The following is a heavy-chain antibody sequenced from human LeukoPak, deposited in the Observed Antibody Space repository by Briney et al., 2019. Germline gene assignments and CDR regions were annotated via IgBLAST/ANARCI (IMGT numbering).Heavy chain of an antibody. CDR2: IKEDGSEK. D-gene: IGHD2-21*01. CDR3: ARELKALWRDFVDY. V-gene: IGHV3-7*01. J-gene: IGHJ4*02. CDR1: GFTFSDYW. Sequence: GGSLRLSCAVSGFTFSDYWMSWVRQAPGKGLEWVANIKEDGSEKYYVDSVKGRFTISRDNAKNSLYLQMNSLRAEDTALYYCARELKALWRDFVDYWGQGTLVTVSS.